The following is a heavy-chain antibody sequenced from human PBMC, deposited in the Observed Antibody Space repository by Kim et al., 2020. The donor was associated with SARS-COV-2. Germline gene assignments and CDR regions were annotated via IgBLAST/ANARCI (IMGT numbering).Heavy chain of an antibody. V-gene: IGHV4-34*01. CDR2: INHSGST. Sequence: SETLSLTCAVYGGSFSGYYWSWIRQPPGKGLEWIGEINHSGSTNYNPSLKSRVTISVDTSKNQFSLKLSSVTAADTAVYYCARGQPNNYYGSGSYYYYYYGMDVWGQGTTVTASS. D-gene: IGHD3-10*01. CDR3: ARGQPNNYYGSGSYYYYYYGMDV. CDR1: GGSFSGYY. J-gene: IGHJ6*02.